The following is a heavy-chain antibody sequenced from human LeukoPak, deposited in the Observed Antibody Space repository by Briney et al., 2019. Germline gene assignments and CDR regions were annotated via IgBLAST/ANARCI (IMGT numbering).Heavy chain of an antibody. CDR3: ARPGSSGTEDY. CDR2: INHSGST. D-gene: IGHD6-13*01. V-gene: IGHV4-34*01. Sequence: SETLSLTCAVYGGSFSGYYWSWIRQPPGKGREWIGEINHSGSTNYNPSLKSRVTISVDTSKNQFSLKLSSVTAADTAVYYCARPGSSGTEDYWGQGTLVTVSS. CDR1: GGSFSGYY. J-gene: IGHJ4*02.